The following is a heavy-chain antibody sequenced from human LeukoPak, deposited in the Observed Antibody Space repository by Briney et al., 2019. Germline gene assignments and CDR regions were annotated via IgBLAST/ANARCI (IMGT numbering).Heavy chain of an antibody. V-gene: IGHV6-1*01. J-gene: IGHJ4*02. Sequence: SQTLSLTCAISGDSVSSKNAAWNWIRQSPSRGLEWLGRTYYRSKWYNDYAVPVKSRISINPDTSKNQFSLQLNSVTPDDTAVYYCARINGGNPDYWGQGTLVTVSS. CDR3: ARINGGNPDY. CDR2: TYYRSKWYN. CDR1: GDSVSSKNAA. D-gene: IGHD4-23*01.